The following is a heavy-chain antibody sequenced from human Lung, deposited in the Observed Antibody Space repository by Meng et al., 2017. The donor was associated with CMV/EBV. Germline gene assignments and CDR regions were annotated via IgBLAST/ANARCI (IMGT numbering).Heavy chain of an antibody. CDR3: AKDVAAPTQPYYYYYGMDV. J-gene: IGHJ6*02. CDR1: GFTFSSYV. CDR2: IWYDGSNK. D-gene: IGHD6-6*01. V-gene: IGHV3-33*06. Sequence: GGSLRLXCAASGFTFSSYVMHWARQAPGKGLEWVAVIWYDGSNKYYADSVKGRFTISRDNSKNTLYMQMNSLRAEDTAVYYCAKDVAAPTQPYYYYYGMDVWGQGXTVTVSS.